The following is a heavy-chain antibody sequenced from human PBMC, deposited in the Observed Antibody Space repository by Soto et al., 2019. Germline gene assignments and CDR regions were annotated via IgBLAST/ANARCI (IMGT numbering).Heavy chain of an antibody. D-gene: IGHD2-21*02. CDR3: ARDRGYCGGDDCPNDY. J-gene: IGHJ4*02. CDR2: IYSGGST. Sequence: EVQLVESGGGLVQPGGSLRLSCAASGFTVSSNYMSWVRQAPGKGLEWVSVIYSGGSTYYADSVKGRFTISRDNSKNTLYLQMNSLRAEDTAAYYCARDRGYCGGDDCPNDYWGLGTLVTVSS. V-gene: IGHV3-66*01. CDR1: GFTVSSNY.